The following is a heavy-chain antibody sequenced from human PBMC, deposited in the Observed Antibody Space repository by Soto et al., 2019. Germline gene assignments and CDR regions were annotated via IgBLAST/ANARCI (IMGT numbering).Heavy chain of an antibody. J-gene: IGHJ4*02. CDR2: ISNDGSQT. CDR1: GFIFSSFA. Sequence: VQLAESGGDVVQPGRSLRLSCAASGFIFSSFALHWVRQTPDKGLEWVAFISNDGSQTYYADSVKGRFTISRDNSNNSLTLQMDRLRPEETARYYCARDPYFDYMYGTPDYWGQGTLVAVSS. D-gene: IGHD3-16*01. CDR3: ARDPYFDYMYGTPDY. V-gene: IGHV3-30-3*01.